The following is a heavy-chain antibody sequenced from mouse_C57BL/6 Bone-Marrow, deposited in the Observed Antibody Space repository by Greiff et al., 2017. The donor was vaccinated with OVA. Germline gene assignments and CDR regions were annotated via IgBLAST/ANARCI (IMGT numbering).Heavy chain of an antibody. V-gene: IGHV1-82*01. CDR1: GYAFSSSW. CDR2: IYPGDGDT. Sequence: VQLQQSGPELVKPGASVKISCKASGYAFSSSWMNWVKQRPGKGLEWIGRIYPGDGDTNYNGKFKGKATLTADKSSSTAYMQLSSLTSEDSAVYFCARMVTTPYWYFDVWGTGTTVTVSS. D-gene: IGHD2-2*01. J-gene: IGHJ1*03. CDR3: ARMVTTPYWYFDV.